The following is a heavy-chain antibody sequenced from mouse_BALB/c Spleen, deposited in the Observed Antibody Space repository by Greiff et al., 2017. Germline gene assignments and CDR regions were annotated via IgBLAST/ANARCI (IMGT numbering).Heavy chain of an antibody. CDR2: ILPGSGST. V-gene: IGHV1-9*01. CDR3: ARQVRRGAMDY. Sequence: VQRVESGAELMKPGASVKISCKATGYTFSSYWIEWVKQRPGHGLEWIGEILPGSGSTNYNEKFKGKATFTADTSSNTAYMQLSSLTSEDSAVYYCARQVRRGAMDYWGQGTSVTVSS. CDR1: GYTFSSYW. J-gene: IGHJ4*01. D-gene: IGHD2-14*01.